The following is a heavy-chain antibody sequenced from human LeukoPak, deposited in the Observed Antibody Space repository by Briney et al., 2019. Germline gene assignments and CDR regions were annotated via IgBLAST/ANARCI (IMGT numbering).Heavy chain of an antibody. D-gene: IGHD3-22*01. J-gene: IGHJ4*02. Sequence: PGGSLRLSCAASGFTFSSYAMSWVRQAPGKGLEWVSAISGSGGSTYYADSVKGRFTISRDNTKNPLYLQMNSLRAEDTAVYYCAKGGYYDSSGYYSDWGQGTLVTVSS. CDR1: GFTFSSYA. V-gene: IGHV3-23*01. CDR2: ISGSGGST. CDR3: AKGGYYDSSGYYSD.